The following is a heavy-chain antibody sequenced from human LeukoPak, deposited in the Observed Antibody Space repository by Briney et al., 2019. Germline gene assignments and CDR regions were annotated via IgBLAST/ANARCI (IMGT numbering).Heavy chain of an antibody. Sequence: SETLSLTCTVSGGSISSGSYHWGWIRQPPGRGLEWIGSIYYSGNTYYNPSIKSRVTIFVDTSKHQFSLKLSSVTAADTAVYYCARHQEGEWFGELFDYWGQGTLVTVSS. V-gene: IGHV4-39*01. J-gene: IGHJ4*02. CDR2: IYYSGNT. CDR3: ARHQEGEWFGELFDY. D-gene: IGHD3-10*01. CDR1: GGSISSGSYH.